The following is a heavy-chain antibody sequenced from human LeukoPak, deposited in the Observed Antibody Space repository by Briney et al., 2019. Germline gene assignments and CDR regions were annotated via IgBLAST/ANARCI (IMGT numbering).Heavy chain of an antibody. CDR3: ARFSGSYSIDY. V-gene: IGHV4-59*12. D-gene: IGHD1-26*01. CDR1: GGSISSYY. J-gene: IGHJ4*02. Sequence: PSETLSLTCTVSGGSISSYYWSWIRQPPGKGLEWIGYIYYSGSTNYNPSLKSRVTISVDTSKNQFSRKLSSVTAADTAVYYCARFSGSYSIDYWGQGTLVTVSS. CDR2: IYYSGST.